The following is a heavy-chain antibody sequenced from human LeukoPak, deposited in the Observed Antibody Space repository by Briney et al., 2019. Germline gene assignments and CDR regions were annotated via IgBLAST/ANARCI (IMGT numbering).Heavy chain of an antibody. D-gene: IGHD3-22*01. V-gene: IGHV3-30*02. CDR2: IRYDGSNK. J-gene: IGHJ4*02. CDR1: GFTFSSYG. Sequence: GGSLRLCCGASGFTFSSYGMHLGRQAPGKGLEWVAFIRYDGSNKYYAASEKGRFTISRDNSKNTLYLQMDSLRAEDTAVYYCAKDRHYYESSGHFDYWGQGTLGTVSS. CDR3: AKDRHYYESSGHFDY.